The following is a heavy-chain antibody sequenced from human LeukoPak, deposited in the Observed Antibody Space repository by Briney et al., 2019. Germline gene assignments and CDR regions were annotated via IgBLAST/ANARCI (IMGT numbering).Heavy chain of an antibody. J-gene: IGHJ4*02. Sequence: APVKVSCKASGYSFTSYGISWVRQAPGQGLEWMGWITTYNGNTNYAQKFQGRVTMTTDTSTSTAYMELRSLRSDDTAVYYCARNYYDSSGYFGFDYWGQGTLVTVSS. CDR2: ITTYNGNT. D-gene: IGHD3-22*01. CDR1: GYSFTSYG. V-gene: IGHV1-18*01. CDR3: ARNYYDSSGYFGFDY.